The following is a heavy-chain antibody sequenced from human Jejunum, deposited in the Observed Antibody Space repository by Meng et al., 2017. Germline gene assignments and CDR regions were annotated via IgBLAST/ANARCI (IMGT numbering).Heavy chain of an antibody. CDR3: AGSSDYDDADS. D-gene: IGHD4-17*01. J-gene: IGHJ4*02. CDR2: ITSSSRFI. Sequence: GESLKISCAASGSTFSSYSMNWVRQAPGKGLEWVSQITSSSRFIYYADSVKGRFTISRDNAKNSLHLQMNNLRAEDTAVYYCAGSSDYDDADSWGQGTLVTVSS. V-gene: IGHV3-21*01. CDR1: GSTFSSYS.